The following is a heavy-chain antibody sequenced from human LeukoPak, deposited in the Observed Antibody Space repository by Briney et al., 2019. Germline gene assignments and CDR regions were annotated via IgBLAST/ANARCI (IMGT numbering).Heavy chain of an antibody. D-gene: IGHD1-7*01. CDR3: ASEGNYSLSFDP. J-gene: IGHJ5*02. CDR1: GFTFSSYW. Sequence: GGSLRLSCAASGFTFSSYWMSWVRQAPGKGLEWVANIKQDGSEKYYVDSVKGRFTISRDNAKNSLYLQMNSLGAEDTAVYYCASEGNYSLSFDPWGQGTLVTVSS. CDR2: IKQDGSEK. V-gene: IGHV3-7*01.